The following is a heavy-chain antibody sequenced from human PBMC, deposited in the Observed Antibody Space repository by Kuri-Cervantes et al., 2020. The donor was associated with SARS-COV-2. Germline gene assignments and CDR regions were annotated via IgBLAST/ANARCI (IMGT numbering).Heavy chain of an antibody. J-gene: IGHJ5*02. D-gene: IGHD2-2*02. CDR3: ARVPAAIRDWFDP. Sequence: ESLKISCTVSGGSISSSSYYWGWIRQPPGKALEWIGSIYYSGSTHYSPSLKSRVTISVDTSKNQFSLKLSSVTAADTAVYYCARVPAAIRDWFDPWGQGTLVTVSS. V-gene: IGHV4-39*07. CDR1: GGSISSSSYY. CDR2: IYYSGST.